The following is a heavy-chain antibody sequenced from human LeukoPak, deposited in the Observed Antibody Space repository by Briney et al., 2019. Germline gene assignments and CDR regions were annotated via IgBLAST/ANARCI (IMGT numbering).Heavy chain of an antibody. Sequence: SETLSLTCTVSGGSISSYYWSWIRQPPGKGLEWIGYIYYSGSTNYNPSLKSRVTISVDTSKNQFSLKLSSVTAADTAVYYCARGRKNILTGYYHYYYMDVWVKGTTVTVSS. CDR2: IYYSGST. J-gene: IGHJ6*03. CDR1: GGSISSYY. V-gene: IGHV4-59*01. D-gene: IGHD3-9*01. CDR3: ARGRKNILTGYYHYYYMDV.